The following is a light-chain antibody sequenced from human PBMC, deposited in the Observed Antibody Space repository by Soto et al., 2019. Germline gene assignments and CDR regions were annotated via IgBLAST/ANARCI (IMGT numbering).Light chain of an antibody. Sequence: DIHMTQSPSSLSASIRDRVSITCRASQNITTCLHWYQQRPGRSPNLLIYAASHLQNGVPSRFSGSDSGPDFTLTIDSLQPEDFATYYCQQSYTAPWTFGQGTKVESK. J-gene: IGKJ1*01. CDR1: QNITTC. V-gene: IGKV1-39*01. CDR2: AAS. CDR3: QQSYTAPWT.